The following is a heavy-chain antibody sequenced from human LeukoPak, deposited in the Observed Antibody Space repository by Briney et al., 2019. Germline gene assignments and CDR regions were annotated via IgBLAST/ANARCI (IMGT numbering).Heavy chain of an antibody. J-gene: IGHJ6*02. Sequence: GGSLRLSCAVSGFSVSSKYMSWVRQAPGKGLEWVSVIYSGDSTYYADSVKGRFTISRDNSKNTLYLQMNSLRAEDTAVYYCARIRNGMDVWGQGTTVTVSS. V-gene: IGHV3-53*01. CDR2: IYSGDST. CDR3: ARIRNGMDV. CDR1: GFSVSSKY. D-gene: IGHD4-17*01.